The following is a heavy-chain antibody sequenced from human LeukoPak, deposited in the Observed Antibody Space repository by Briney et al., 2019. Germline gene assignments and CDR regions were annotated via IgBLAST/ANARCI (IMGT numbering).Heavy chain of an antibody. Sequence: SETLSLTCTVSGGSISPYYWSWIRQPAGKGLEWIGRIYSTGSTDYSPSLKSRVTMSVDKSKNQFSLNLSSVTAADTAVYYCARGIADPYSFDSWGQGTLVTVSS. J-gene: IGHJ4*02. CDR3: ARGIADPYSFDS. CDR1: GGSISPYY. D-gene: IGHD6-13*01. CDR2: IYSTGST. V-gene: IGHV4-4*07.